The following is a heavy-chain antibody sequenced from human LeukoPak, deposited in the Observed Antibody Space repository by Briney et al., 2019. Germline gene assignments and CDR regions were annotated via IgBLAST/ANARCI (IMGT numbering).Heavy chain of an antibody. CDR3: ARAGAYP. Sequence: SETLSLTCAVYGGSFSGYYWSWIRQPPGKGLEWIGEINHSGSTNYNPSLKSRVTISIDTSKNQFSLKLSSVTAADTAVYYCARAGAYPWGQGTLVTVSS. D-gene: IGHD1-26*01. J-gene: IGHJ5*02. CDR2: INHSGST. V-gene: IGHV4-34*01. CDR1: GGSFSGYY.